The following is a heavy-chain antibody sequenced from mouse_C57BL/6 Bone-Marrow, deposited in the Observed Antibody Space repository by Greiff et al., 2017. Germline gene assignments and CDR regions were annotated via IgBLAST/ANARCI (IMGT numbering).Heavy chain of an antibody. CDR3: AREGVLSAWFAD. CDR1: GYTFTSYW. CDR2: IDPSDSYT. V-gene: IGHV1-69*01. D-gene: IGHD3-2*02. Sequence: QVQLQQSGAELVMPGASVKLSCKASGYTFTSYWMHWVKQRPGQGLEWIGEIDPSDSYTNYNQKFKGKSTLTVDKSSRTVYMQLSSLTSEDSAVYYCAREGVLSAWFADWGPGTLVTVSA. J-gene: IGHJ3*01.